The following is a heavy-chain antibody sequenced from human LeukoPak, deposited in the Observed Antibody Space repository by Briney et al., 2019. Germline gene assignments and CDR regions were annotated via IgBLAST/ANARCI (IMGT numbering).Heavy chain of an antibody. V-gene: IGHV4-38-2*01. J-gene: IGHJ4*02. D-gene: IGHD6-19*01. Sequence: PSETLSLTCAVSGYSISSGYYWGWIRQPPGKGLEWIGSIYHSGSTYYNPSLKSRVTISVDTSKNQFSLKLSSVTAADTAVYYCASAVYSSGWYKDYWGQGTLVTVSS. CDR1: GYSISSGYY. CDR3: ASAVYSSGWYKDY. CDR2: IYHSGST.